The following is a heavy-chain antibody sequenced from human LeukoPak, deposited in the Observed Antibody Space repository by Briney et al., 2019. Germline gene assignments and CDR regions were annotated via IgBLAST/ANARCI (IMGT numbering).Heavy chain of an antibody. CDR1: GYTFTGYY. J-gene: IGHJ4*02. V-gene: IGHV1-2*02. CDR2: INPNSGGA. Sequence: ASVKVSCKASGYTFTGYYMHWVRQAPRQGLEWMGWINPNSGGANYAQKFQGRVTMTRDTSISTAYMELSRLRSDDTAVYYCARPPFLRGYSYGFWGQGTLVTVSS. CDR3: ARPPFLRGYSYGF. D-gene: IGHD5-18*01.